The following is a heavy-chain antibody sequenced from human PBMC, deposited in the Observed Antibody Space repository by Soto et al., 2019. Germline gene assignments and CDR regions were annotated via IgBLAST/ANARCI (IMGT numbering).Heavy chain of an antibody. J-gene: IGHJ4*02. D-gene: IGHD3-22*01. CDR1: GFTFSSYS. CDR2: ISSSSSYI. V-gene: IGHV3-21*01. CDR3: ARAYTDYYDSSGKGGLDY. Sequence: GGSLRLSCAASGFTFSSYSMNWVRQAPGKGLEWVSSISSSSSYIYYADSVKGRFTISRDNAKNSLYLQMNSLRAEDTAVYYCARAYTDYYDSSGKGGLDYWGQGTLVTVSS.